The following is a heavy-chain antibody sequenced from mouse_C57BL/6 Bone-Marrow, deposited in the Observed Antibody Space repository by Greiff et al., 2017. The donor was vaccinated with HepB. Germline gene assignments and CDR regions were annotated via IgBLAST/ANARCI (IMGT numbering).Heavy chain of an antibody. CDR3: ASRWLLPYYFDY. CDR2: INSDGGST. J-gene: IGHJ2*01. D-gene: IGHD2-3*01. CDR1: EYEFPSHD. V-gene: IGHV5-2*03. Sequence: EVKLQESGGGLVQPGESLKLSCESNEYEFPSHDMSWVRKTPEKRLELVAAINSDGGSTYYPDTMERRFIISRDNTKKTLYLQMSSLRSEDTALYYCASRWLLPYYFDYWGQGTTHTVSS.